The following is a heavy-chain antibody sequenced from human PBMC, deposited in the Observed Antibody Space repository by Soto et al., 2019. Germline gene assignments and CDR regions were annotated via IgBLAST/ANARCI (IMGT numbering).Heavy chain of an antibody. V-gene: IGHV3-7*03. Sequence: GGSLRLSCAASGFTFSSYWMSWVRQAPGKGLEWVANIKQDGSEKYYVDSVKGRFTISRDNAKNSLYLQMNSLRAEDTAVYYCARAPPSQWLASLDCWGQGPLVTVCS. CDR2: IKQDGSEK. D-gene: IGHD6-19*01. CDR1: GFTFSSYW. CDR3: ARAPPSQWLASLDC. J-gene: IGHJ4*02.